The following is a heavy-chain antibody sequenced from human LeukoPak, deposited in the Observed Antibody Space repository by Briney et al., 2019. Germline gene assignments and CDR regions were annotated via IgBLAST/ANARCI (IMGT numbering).Heavy chain of an antibody. CDR2: ISGSGGST. D-gene: IGHD2-2*01. CDR1: GFTFSSYA. J-gene: IGHJ3*02. Sequence: GGSLRLSCAASGFTFSSYAMSWVRQAPGKGLEWVSAISGSGGSTYYADSVKGRFTISRDNSKNTLYLQMNSLRAEDTAVYYCAKFGLGYCSSTSCLNHDAFDIWGKGQWSPSLQ. V-gene: IGHV3-23*01. CDR3: AKFGLGYCSSTSCLNHDAFDI.